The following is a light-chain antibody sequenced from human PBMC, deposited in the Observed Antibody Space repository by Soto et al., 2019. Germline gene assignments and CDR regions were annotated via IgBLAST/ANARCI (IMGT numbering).Light chain of an antibody. J-gene: IGKJ1*01. V-gene: IGKV1-39*01. CDR3: QQGPSVPWT. CDR2: AAT. CDR1: QSISNY. Sequence: GDRVTITCRASQSISNYVNWYQQKVGKSPKRLISAATTLQGGVSARFRGSGAGTDFTLIISALELEDLATYYCQQGPSVPWTFGQGTTVDIK.